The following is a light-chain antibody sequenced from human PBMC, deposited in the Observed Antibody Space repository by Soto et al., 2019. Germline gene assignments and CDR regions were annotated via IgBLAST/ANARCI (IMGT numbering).Light chain of an antibody. CDR1: QSVSSN. CDR2: GAS. J-gene: IGKJ4*01. V-gene: IGKV3-15*01. Sequence: EIVMTQSPATLSASPGERATLSCRASQSVSSNLAWYQQKPGKAPRLLIYGASTRATGIPARCSGSRSATEFILTISSLQSEDYAVYYCQQYNNWHPLTFGGGTKVEIK. CDR3: QQYNNWHPLT.